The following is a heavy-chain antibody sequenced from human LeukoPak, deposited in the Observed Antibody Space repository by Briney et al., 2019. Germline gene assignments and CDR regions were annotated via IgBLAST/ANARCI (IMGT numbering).Heavy chain of an antibody. CDR1: GFTFSSYA. CDR3: AKEDILTGYYPEPQYSQH. Sequence: GGSLRLSCAASGFTFSSYAMSWVRQAPGKGLEWVSAISGSGGSTYYADSVKGRFTISRDNSKNTLYLQMNSLRAEDTAVYYCAKEDILTGYYPEPQYSQHWGQGTLVAVSS. V-gene: IGHV3-23*01. D-gene: IGHD3-9*01. CDR2: ISGSGGST. J-gene: IGHJ1*01.